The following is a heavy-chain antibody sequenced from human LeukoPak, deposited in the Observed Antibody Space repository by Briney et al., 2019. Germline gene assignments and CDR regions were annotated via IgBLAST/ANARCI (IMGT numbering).Heavy chain of an antibody. CDR3: ARGYCSGGSCYYFDL. V-gene: IGHV4-59*13. CDR1: GGSITNYY. J-gene: IGHJ2*01. D-gene: IGHD2-15*01. CDR2: IYYTGST. Sequence: SETLSLTCTLSGGSITNYYWNWIRQPPGKGLEWIGFIYYTGSTNYNPSLKSRVTISLDTSKNQFSLRLNSVTAADTAVYYCARGYCSGGSCYYFDLWGRGTPVTVSS.